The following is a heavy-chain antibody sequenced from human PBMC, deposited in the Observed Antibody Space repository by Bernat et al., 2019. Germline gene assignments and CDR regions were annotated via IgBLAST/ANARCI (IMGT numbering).Heavy chain of an antibody. CDR2: INPNSGGT. V-gene: IGHV1-2*04. D-gene: IGHD3-16*01. Sequence: QVQLVQSGAEVKKPGASVKVSCKASGYTFTGYYMHWVRQAPGQGLEWMGWINPNSGGTNYAQKFQGWVTMTRDTSISTAYMELSRLRSDDTAVYYCARGEDRGPDYYYMDVWGKGTTVTVSS. CDR1: GYTFTGYY. J-gene: IGHJ6*03. CDR3: ARGEDRGPDYYYMDV.